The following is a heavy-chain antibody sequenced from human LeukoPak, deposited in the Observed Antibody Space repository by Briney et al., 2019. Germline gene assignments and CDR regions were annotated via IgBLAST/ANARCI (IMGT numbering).Heavy chain of an antibody. CDR3: AKDILWFGELLAEAFDI. J-gene: IGHJ3*02. V-gene: IGHV3-30-3*01. CDR1: GFTFRTHL. Sequence: GGSLRLSCAASGFTFRTHLMHWVRQAPGKGLEWVAVTSQDGGNQDYADSVKGRFTISRDNSKNTLYLQMNSLRAEDTAVYYCAKDILWFGELLAEAFDIRGQGTMVTVSS. D-gene: IGHD3-10*01. CDR2: TSQDGGNQ.